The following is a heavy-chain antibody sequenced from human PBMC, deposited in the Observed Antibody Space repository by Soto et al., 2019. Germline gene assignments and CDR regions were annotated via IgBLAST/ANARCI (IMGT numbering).Heavy chain of an antibody. CDR1: GFTFSSYV. Sequence: GGSLRLSCAASGFTFSSYVMHWVRQAPGKGLEWVAVIWYDGINKYYADSVKGRFTISRDNSKNTLYLQMNSLRAEDTAVYYCERERTYDFWSGPPRYYYYYYGMDVWGPGSTLTL. CDR2: IWYDGINK. D-gene: IGHD3-3*01. J-gene: IGHJ6*02. V-gene: IGHV3-33*01. CDR3: ERERTYDFWSGPPRYYYYYYGMDV.